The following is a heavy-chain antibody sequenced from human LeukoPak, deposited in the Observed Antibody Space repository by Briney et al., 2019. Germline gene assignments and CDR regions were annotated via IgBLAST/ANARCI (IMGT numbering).Heavy chain of an antibody. CDR3: AKDTDSSGYYWYYFDY. CDR1: GFTFTSYA. J-gene: IGHJ4*02. CDR2: ISGSGDST. Sequence: GGSLRLSCAASGFTFTSYAMSWARQAPGKGLEWVSAISGSGDSTYYADSVKGRFTISRDNSKNTLYLQMNSLRAEDTAVYYCAKDTDSSGYYWYYFDYWGQGTLVTVSS. D-gene: IGHD3-22*01. V-gene: IGHV3-23*01.